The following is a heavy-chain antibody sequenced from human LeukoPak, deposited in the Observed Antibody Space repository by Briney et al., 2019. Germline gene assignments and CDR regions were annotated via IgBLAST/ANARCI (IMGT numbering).Heavy chain of an antibody. CDR2: INHSGST. D-gene: IGHD6-19*01. CDR1: GGSFSGYY. J-gene: IGHJ4*02. V-gene: IGHV4-34*01. Sequence: PSETLSLTCAVYGGSFSGYYWSWIRQPPGKGLEWIGEINHSGSTNYNPSLKSRVTISVDTSKNQFSLKLSSVTAADTAVHYCARGRVREAVAGFDYWGQGTLVTVSS. CDR3: ARGRVREAVAGFDY.